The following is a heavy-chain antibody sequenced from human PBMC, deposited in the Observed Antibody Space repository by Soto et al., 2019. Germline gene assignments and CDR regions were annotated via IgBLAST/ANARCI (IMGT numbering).Heavy chain of an antibody. V-gene: IGHV1-69*01. J-gene: IGHJ4*02. D-gene: IGHD3-3*01. CDR3: ARVGEYDFWSGPYYFDY. CDR1: GGTFSSYA. CDR2: IIPIFGTA. Sequence: QVQRVQSGAEVKKPGSSVKVSCKASGGTFSSYAISWVRQAPGQGLEWMGGIIPIFGTANYAQKFQGRVTITADESTSTAYMELSSLRSEDTAVYYCARVGEYDFWSGPYYFDYWGQGTLVTVSS.